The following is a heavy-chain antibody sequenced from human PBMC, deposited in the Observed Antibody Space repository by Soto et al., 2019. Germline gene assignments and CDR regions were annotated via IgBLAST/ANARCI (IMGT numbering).Heavy chain of an antibody. CDR3: AREFRSPGYSTSMPNWFDP. CDR2: INHSGST. D-gene: IGHD3-22*01. V-gene: IGHV4-34*01. CDR1: GGSFSGYY. Sequence: SETLSLTCAVYGGSFSGYYWSWIRQPPGKGLEWIGEINHSGSTNYNPSLKSRVTISVDTSKNQFSLKLSSVTAADTAVYYCAREFRSPGYSTSMPNWFDPWCQGTLVTVSS. J-gene: IGHJ5*02.